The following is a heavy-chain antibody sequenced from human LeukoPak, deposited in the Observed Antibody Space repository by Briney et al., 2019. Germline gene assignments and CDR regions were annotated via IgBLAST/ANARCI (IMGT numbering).Heavy chain of an antibody. CDR3: AKDQGSGSGSYSWGYFDY. CDR1: GFTFSNAW. J-gene: IGHJ4*02. CDR2: IKSKTDGWTT. D-gene: IGHD3-10*01. V-gene: IGHV3-15*01. Sequence: MSGGSLRLSCAASGFTFSNAWMSWVRQAPGKGLEWVGRIKSKTDGWTTDYAAPVKGRFTISRDDSKNTLYLQMNSLRAEDTAVYYCAKDQGSGSGSYSWGYFDYWGQGTLVTVSS.